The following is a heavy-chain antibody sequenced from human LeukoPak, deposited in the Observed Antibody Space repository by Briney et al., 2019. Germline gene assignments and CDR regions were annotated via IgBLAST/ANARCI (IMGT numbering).Heavy chain of an antibody. J-gene: IGHJ4*02. CDR2: ISSSSSYI. CDR3: AKRSISSWTIDY. D-gene: IGHD2-15*01. CDR1: GFTFSSYS. V-gene: IGHV3-21*04. Sequence: GGSLRLSCAASGFTFSSYSMNWVRQAPGKGLEWVSSISSSSSYIYYADSVKGRFTISRDNSKNTLYLQMNSLRAEDTAVYYCAKRSISSWTIDYWGQGTLVTVSS.